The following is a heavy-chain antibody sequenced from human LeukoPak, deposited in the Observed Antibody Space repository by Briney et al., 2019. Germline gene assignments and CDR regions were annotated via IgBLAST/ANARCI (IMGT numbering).Heavy chain of an antibody. V-gene: IGHV3-30*18. CDR3: AKDLNYYDSSGPLDY. Sequence: PGGSLRLSCAASGFTFSSYGMHWVRQAPGKGLEWVAVISYDGGNKYYADSVKGRFTISRDNSKNTLYLQMNSLRAEDTAVYYCAKDLNYYDSSGPLDYWGQGTLVTVSS. CDR2: ISYDGGNK. D-gene: IGHD3-22*01. CDR1: GFTFSSYG. J-gene: IGHJ4*02.